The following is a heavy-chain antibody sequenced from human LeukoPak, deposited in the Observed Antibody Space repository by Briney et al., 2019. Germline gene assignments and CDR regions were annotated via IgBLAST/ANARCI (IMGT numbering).Heavy chain of an antibody. CDR1: GGSISSYY. CDR3: ARHLTVVTPSDAFDI. Sequence: SETLSLTCTVSGGSISSYYWSWIRQPPGKGPEWIGYIYYSGSTNYNPSLKSRVTISVDTSKNQFSLKLSSVTAADTAVYYCARHLTVVTPSDAFDIWGQGTMVTVSS. CDR2: IYYSGST. V-gene: IGHV4-59*08. J-gene: IGHJ3*02. D-gene: IGHD4-23*01.